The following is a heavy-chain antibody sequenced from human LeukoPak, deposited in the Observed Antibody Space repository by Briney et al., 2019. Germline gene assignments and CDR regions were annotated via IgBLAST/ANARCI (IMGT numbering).Heavy chain of an antibody. J-gene: IGHJ4*02. Sequence: SETLSLTCTVSGGSISSYYWSWIRQPPGKGLEWIGYIYYSGSTNYNPSLKSRVTISVDTSKNQFSLKLSSVTAADTAVNYCARVFVDSSGYYSYYFDYWGQGTLVTVSS. V-gene: IGHV4-59*01. CDR1: GGSISSYY. CDR3: ARVFVDSSGYYSYYFDY. CDR2: IYYSGST. D-gene: IGHD3-22*01.